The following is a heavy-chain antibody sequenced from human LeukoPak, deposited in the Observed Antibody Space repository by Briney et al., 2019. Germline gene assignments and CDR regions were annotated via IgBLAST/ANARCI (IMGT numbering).Heavy chain of an antibody. Sequence: ASVKVSCKASGYTFTGYYMHWVRQAPGQGLEWMGWINPNSGGTNYAQKFQGRVTMTRDTSISTAYMELSRLRSDDTAVYYCARRGGSFNHLPSSIDYWGQGTLVTVSS. J-gene: IGHJ4*02. CDR2: INPNSGGT. CDR3: ARRGGSFNHLPSSIDY. CDR1: GYTFTGYY. V-gene: IGHV1-2*02. D-gene: IGHD1-26*01.